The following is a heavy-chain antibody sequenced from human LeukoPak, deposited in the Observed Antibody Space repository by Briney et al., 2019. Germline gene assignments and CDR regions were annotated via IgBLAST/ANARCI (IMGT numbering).Heavy chain of an antibody. CDR3: ARQRAGFTVTTSDY. CDR1: GFTVSSNY. CDR2: IYNGVNT. V-gene: IGHV3-66*04. Sequence: PGGSLRLSCAASGFTVSSNYMAWVRQAPGKGLEWVSVIYNGVNTNYADSVKGRFTISRDNSKNTLYLQMNSLRAEDTAVYYCARQRAGFTVTTSDYWGQGTLVTVSS. J-gene: IGHJ4*02. D-gene: IGHD4-17*01.